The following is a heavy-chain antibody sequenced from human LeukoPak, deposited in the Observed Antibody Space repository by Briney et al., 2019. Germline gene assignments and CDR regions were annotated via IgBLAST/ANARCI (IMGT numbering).Heavy chain of an antibody. D-gene: IGHD3-10*01. J-gene: IGHJ4*02. CDR2: ISAYNGNT. CDR1: RYTFTSYV. CDR3: ARARITMVRGVIIGRMEVDY. Sequence: ASANVSCTPSRYTFTSYVISSVRQAPGQGLEWMGWISAYNGNTNYAQTPQGRVTMTTDTSTSTAYMELRSLSSDDTAVYYCARARITMVRGVIIGRMEVDYWGQGALVTVSS. V-gene: IGHV1-18*01.